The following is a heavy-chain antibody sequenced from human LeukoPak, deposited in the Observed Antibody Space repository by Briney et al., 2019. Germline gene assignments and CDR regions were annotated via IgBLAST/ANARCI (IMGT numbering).Heavy chain of an antibody. J-gene: IGHJ4*02. CDR2: ISSSGTTI. V-gene: IGHV3-48*03. CDR1: GFTFSSYD. CDR3: AKDSSGYYDY. D-gene: IGHD3-22*01. Sequence: GGSLRLSCAASGFTFSSYDMNWVRQAPGKGLEWVSYISSSGTTIKYADSVKGRFTISRDNAKKSLYLQMNSLRVEDTAVYYCAKDSSGYYDYWGQGTLVTVSS.